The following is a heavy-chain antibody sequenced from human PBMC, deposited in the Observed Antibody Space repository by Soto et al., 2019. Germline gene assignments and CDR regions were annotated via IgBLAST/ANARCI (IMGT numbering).Heavy chain of an antibody. CDR3: ARAALPTAEGMDV. J-gene: IGHJ6*02. D-gene: IGHD4-17*01. CDR1: GGTFSSYT. Sequence: QVQLVQSGAEVKKPGSSVKVSCKASGGTFSSYTISWVRQAPGQGLEWMGRIIPILGIANYAQKFQGRVTITADKSTSTADMELSSLRSEDTAVYYCARAALPTAEGMDVWGQGTTVTVSS. CDR2: IIPILGIA. V-gene: IGHV1-69*02.